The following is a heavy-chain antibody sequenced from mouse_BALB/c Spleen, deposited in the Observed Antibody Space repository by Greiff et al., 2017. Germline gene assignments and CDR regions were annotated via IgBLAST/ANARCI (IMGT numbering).Heavy chain of an antibody. CDR3: ASGFITTATGAMDY. D-gene: IGHD1-2*01. Sequence: LVESGGGLVKPGGSLKLSCAASGFTFSDYYMYWVRQTPEKRLEWVATISDGGSYTYYPDSVKGRFTISRDNAKNNLYLQMSSLKSEDTAMYYCASGFITTATGAMDYWGQGTSVTVSS. CDR1: GFTFSDYY. CDR2: ISDGGSYT. V-gene: IGHV5-4*02. J-gene: IGHJ4*01.